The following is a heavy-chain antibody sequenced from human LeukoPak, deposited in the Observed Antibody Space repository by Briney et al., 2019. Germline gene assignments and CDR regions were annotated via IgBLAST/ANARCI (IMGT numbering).Heavy chain of an antibody. CDR3: ARRLGSGSRNDAFDI. Sequence: PSETLSLTCTVSGVSISSYYWSWLRQPPGKGLEWFGYIYYSGSTNYNPSLKSRVTISVDTSKNQFSLKLSSVTAADTAVYYCARRLGSGSRNDAFDIWGQGTMVTVSS. CDR2: IYYSGST. V-gene: IGHV4-59*08. D-gene: IGHD3-10*01. CDR1: GVSISSYY. J-gene: IGHJ3*02.